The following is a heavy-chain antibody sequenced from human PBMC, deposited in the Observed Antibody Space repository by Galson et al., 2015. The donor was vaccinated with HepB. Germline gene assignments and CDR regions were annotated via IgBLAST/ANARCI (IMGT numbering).Heavy chain of an antibody. CDR2: IDPSDSYT. J-gene: IGHJ6*02. V-gene: IGHV5-10-1*01. Sequence: QSGAEVKKPGESLRISCKGSGSSFTTYWISCVRQMPGIGLEWMGRIDPSDSYTNYIPSFQGHVTISADKSTSTAYVQWSTLKASDTALYYCARLARSYYDILTASSGEMDVWGQGTTVTVSS. D-gene: IGHD3-9*01. CDR1: GSSFTTYW. CDR3: ARLARSYYDILTASSGEMDV.